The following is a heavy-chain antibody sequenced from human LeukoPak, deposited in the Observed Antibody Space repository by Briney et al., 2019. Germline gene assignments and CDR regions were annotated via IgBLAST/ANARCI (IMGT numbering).Heavy chain of an antibody. V-gene: IGHV4-30-2*01. Sequence: PSQTLSLTCAVSGGSISSGGYSWSWIRQPPGKGLEWIGYIYHSGSTYYNPSLKSRVTISVDRSKNQFSLKLSSVTAADTAVYYCARGRRGFGYGMDVWGQGTTVTVSS. CDR1: GGSISSGGYS. D-gene: IGHD3-10*01. CDR2: IYHSGST. J-gene: IGHJ6*02. CDR3: ARGRRGFGYGMDV.